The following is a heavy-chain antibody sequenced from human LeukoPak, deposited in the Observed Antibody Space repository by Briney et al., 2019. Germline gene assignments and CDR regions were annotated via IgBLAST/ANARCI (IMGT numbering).Heavy chain of an antibody. CDR1: GFTFSSYS. CDR3: AGGVIGY. D-gene: IGHD3-16*02. V-gene: IGHV3-7*04. J-gene: IGHJ4*02. Sequence: GGSLRLSCAASGFTFSSYSMNWVRQAPGKGLEWVANIKQDGSEKYYVDSVKGRFTISRDNAKNSLYLQMNSLRAGDTAVYYCAGGVIGYWGQGTLVTVSS. CDR2: IKQDGSEK.